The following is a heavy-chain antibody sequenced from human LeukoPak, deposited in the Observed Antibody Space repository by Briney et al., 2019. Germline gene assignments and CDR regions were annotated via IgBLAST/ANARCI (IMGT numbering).Heavy chain of an antibody. CDR3: ARGPYYCSSTSCYDWWFDP. CDR1: GFTFSSYW. CDR2: INQDGSEK. Sequence: PGGSLRLSCAASGFTFSSYWMSWVRQAPGKGLEWVANINQDGSEKYYVDSVKGRFTISRDNAKNSLYLQMNSLRAEDTAVYYCARGPYYCSSTSCYDWWFDPWGQGTLVTVSS. D-gene: IGHD2-2*01. V-gene: IGHV3-7*04. J-gene: IGHJ5*02.